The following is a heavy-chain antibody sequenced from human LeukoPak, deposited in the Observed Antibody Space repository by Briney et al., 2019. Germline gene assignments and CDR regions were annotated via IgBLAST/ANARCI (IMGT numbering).Heavy chain of an antibody. CDR3: ARGLLWFGELLANAFDI. CDR2: ISRSSSTI. J-gene: IGHJ3*02. D-gene: IGHD3-10*01. Sequence: GGSLRLSCAASGFTFSSYSMNWVRQAPGKGLEWISYISRSSSTIYYADSVKGRFTISRDNAKNSLYLQMNSLRDEDTAVYYCARGLLWFGELLANAFDIWGQGTMVTVSS. CDR1: GFTFSSYS. V-gene: IGHV3-48*02.